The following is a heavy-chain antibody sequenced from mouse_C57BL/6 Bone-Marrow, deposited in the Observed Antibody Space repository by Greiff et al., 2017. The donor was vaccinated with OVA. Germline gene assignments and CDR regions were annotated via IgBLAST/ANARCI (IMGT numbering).Heavy chain of an antibody. CDR1: GYTFTSYG. CDR2: IYPRSGNT. Sequence: QVQLQQSGAELARPGASVKLSCKASGYTFTSYGISWVKQRTGQGLEWIGEIYPRSGNTYYNEKFKGKATLTADKSSSTAYMELRSLTSEDSAVYFCARKGLKGPWFADWGQGTLVTVSA. D-gene: IGHD1-3*01. J-gene: IGHJ3*01. CDR3: ARKGLKGPWFAD. V-gene: IGHV1-81*01.